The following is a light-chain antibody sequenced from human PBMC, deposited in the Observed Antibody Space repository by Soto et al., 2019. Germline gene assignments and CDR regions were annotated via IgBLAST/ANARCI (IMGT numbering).Light chain of an antibody. CDR2: GAS. CDR1: QSVSSN. J-gene: IGKJ1*01. CDR3: QQSRT. V-gene: IGKV3-15*01. Sequence: EIVMTQSPATLSVSPGERATLSCRASQSVSSNLAWYQQKPDQAPRLLIYGASTRATGIPARFSGSGSGTEFTLTISSLQSEDFAVYYCQQSRTFGQGTKVEIK.